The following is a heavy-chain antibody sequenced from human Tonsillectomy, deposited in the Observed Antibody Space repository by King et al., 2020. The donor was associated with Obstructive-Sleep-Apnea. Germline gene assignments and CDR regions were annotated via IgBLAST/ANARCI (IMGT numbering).Heavy chain of an antibody. CDR3: ARNGVHPNHPGMDG. D-gene: IGHD1-14*01. J-gene: IGHJ6*02. Sequence: QLVQSGAEVKKPGSSVKVSCKTSGGTFSSYAITWVRQAPGQGLEWMGGIIPILGTTDYAQRFQGRVTITADKSTSTAYMELSSLRSEDTASYYCARNGVHPNHPGMDGWGQGATGT. CDR2: IIPILGTT. CDR1: GGTFSSYA. V-gene: IGHV1-69*06.